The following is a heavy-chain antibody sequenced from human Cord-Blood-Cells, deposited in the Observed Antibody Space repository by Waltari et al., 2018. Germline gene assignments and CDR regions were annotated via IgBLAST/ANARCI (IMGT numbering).Heavy chain of an antibody. J-gene: IGHJ5*02. CDR3: ARQVWYGSGSYYNWFDP. Sequence: QLQLQESGPGLVKPSETLSLTCTVSGGSISSSSYYWGGLRQPPGKGLEWIGSIYYSGSTYYNPSLKSRVTISVDTSKNQFSLKLSSVTAADTAVYYCARQVWYGSGSYYNWFDPWGQGTLVTVSS. CDR2: IYYSGST. CDR1: GGSISSSSYY. V-gene: IGHV4-39*01. D-gene: IGHD3-10*01.